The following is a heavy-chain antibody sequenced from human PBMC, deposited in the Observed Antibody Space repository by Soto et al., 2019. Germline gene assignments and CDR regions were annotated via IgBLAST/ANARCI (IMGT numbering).Heavy chain of an antibody. Sequence: PSETLSLTCTVSGGSISSYYWSWIRQPPGKGLEWIGYIYYTGLSNSNPSLNSRVTMSVDTSKNQFSLKLSSVTAADTAVYYCASHSSHWPLSWFDPWGQGTRVTVSS. D-gene: IGHD6-13*01. CDR1: GGSISSYY. CDR3: ASHSSHWPLSWFDP. V-gene: IGHV4-59*01. J-gene: IGHJ5*02. CDR2: IYYTGLS.